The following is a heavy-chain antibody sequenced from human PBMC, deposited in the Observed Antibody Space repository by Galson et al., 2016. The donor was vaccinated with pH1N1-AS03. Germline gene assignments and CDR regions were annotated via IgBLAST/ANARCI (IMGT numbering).Heavy chain of an antibody. Sequence: SLRLPCAASGFTFSIYAMHWVRQAPGKGLEWVSGAGGVDGSLWYAESVKGRFTVSRDNSKGTLDLQMNSLRADDTAVYYCARGSGSPHWFDPWGQGTLVTVSS. V-gene: IGHV3-23*01. CDR1: GFTFSIYA. CDR3: ARGSGSPHWFDP. CDR2: AGGVDGSL. J-gene: IGHJ5*02. D-gene: IGHD3-3*01.